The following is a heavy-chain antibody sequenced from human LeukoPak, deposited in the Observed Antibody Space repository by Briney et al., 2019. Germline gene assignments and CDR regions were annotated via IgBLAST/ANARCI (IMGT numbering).Heavy chain of an antibody. D-gene: IGHD3-3*01. J-gene: IGHJ4*02. CDR2: INHSGST. V-gene: IGHV4-34*01. CDR1: GGAFSGYY. Sequence: SETLSLTCAVYGGAFSGYYWSWIRQPPGKGLEWSGEINHSGSTNYNPSLKSRVTISVDTAKNQFSLKLSSVTAADTAVYYCARDLVLRPYYDFWSGYRSWGQGTLVTVSS. CDR3: ARDLVLRPYYDFWSGYRS.